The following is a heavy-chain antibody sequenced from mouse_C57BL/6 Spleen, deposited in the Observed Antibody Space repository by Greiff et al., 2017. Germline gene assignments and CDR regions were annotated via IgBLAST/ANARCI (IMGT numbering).Heavy chain of an antibody. CDR1: GYTFTSYW. D-gene: IGHD1-1*01. Sequence: QVQLQQPGAELVKPGASVKMSCKASGYTFTSYWITWVKQRPGQGLEWIGDIYPGSGSTNYNEKFKSKATLTVDTSSSTAYMQLSSLTSEDSAVYYCARGHYGSSYEAMDYWGQGASVTV. V-gene: IGHV1-55*01. CDR2: IYPGSGST. CDR3: ARGHYGSSYEAMDY. J-gene: IGHJ4*01.